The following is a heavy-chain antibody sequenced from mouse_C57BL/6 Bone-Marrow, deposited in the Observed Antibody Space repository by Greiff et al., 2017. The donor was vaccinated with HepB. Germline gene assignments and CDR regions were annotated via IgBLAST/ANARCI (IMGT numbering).Heavy chain of an antibody. J-gene: IGHJ4*01. Sequence: QVQLQQPGAELVMPGASVKLSCKASGYTFTSYWMHWVKQRPGQGLEWIGEIDPSDSYTNYNQKFKGKSTLTVDKSSSTAYMQLSSLTSEDSAVYYCARRVSSPFAMDYWGQGTSVTVSS. CDR3: ARRVSSPFAMDY. V-gene: IGHV1-69*01. CDR2: IDPSDSYT. D-gene: IGHD1-1*01. CDR1: GYTFTSYW.